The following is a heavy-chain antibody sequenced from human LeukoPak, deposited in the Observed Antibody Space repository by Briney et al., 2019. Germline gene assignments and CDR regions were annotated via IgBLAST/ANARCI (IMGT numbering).Heavy chain of an antibody. Sequence: PGGSLRLSCVASGFTFSNYLMSWVRQAPGKGLEWVSGIRHSGRSKYYADSVKGRFTISRDNSKNKVYLQMDRLRVEDTAVYYCAMALDYWGQGTLVTVSS. V-gene: IGHV3-23*01. CDR3: AMALDY. CDR2: IRHSGRSK. J-gene: IGHJ4*02. CDR1: GFTFSNYL.